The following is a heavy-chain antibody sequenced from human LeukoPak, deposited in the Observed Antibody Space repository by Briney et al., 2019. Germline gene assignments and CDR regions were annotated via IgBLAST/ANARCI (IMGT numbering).Heavy chain of an antibody. CDR2: ISHHETSE. V-gene: IGHV3-30-3*01. CDR3: ARDVSVLVISFGFDS. Sequence: GRSLTRSCAASGFTFSTYALHWVRQAPGKGLEWLTVISHHETSEYYADSVKGRFTISRDNSKITLYLQMNSLRAEDTAVYYCARDVSVLVISFGFDSWGQGTLVTVFS. J-gene: IGHJ4*02. CDR1: GFTFSTYA. D-gene: IGHD3-22*01.